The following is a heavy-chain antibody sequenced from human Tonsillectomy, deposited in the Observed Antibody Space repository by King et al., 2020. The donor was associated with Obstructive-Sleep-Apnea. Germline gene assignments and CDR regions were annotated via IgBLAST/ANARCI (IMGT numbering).Heavy chain of an antibody. D-gene: IGHD6-13*01. J-gene: IGHJ4*02. Sequence: QLVQSGAEVKKPGSSVKVSCKASGGTFSSYAISWVRQAPGQGLEWMGGIIPILGIANYAQKFQGRVTITADKSTSTAYMELSSLRSEDTAVYYCARDIIAAAGKSPGDYWGQGTLVTVSS. CDR3: ARDIIAAAGKSPGDY. CDR2: IIPILGIA. V-gene: IGHV1-69*04. CDR1: GGTFSSYA.